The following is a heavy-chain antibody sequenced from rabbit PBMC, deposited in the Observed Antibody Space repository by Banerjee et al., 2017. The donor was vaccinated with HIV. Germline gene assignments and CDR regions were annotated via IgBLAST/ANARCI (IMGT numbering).Heavy chain of an antibody. CDR2: IYAGSSGST. J-gene: IGHJ4*01. CDR3: ARDLSGVIGWNLNL. V-gene: IGHV1S45*01. CDR1: GFSFSSSYW. Sequence: TCTASGFSFSSSYWMYWVRQAPGKGLEWIGTIYAGSSGSTYYASWAKGRFTISKTSSTTVTLQMTSLTAADTATYFCARDLSGVIGWNLNLWGPGTLVTVS. D-gene: IGHD1-1*01.